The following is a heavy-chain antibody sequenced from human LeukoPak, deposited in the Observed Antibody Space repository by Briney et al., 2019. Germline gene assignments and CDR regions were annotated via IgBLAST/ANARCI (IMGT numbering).Heavy chain of an antibody. V-gene: IGHV4-59*01. D-gene: IGHD5-24*01. CDR2: IYYSGST. J-gene: IGHJ2*01. Sequence: SETLSLTCTVSGGSINSYYWGWIRQPPGKGLEWIGYIYYSGSTNYNPSLKSRVTISVDTSKNQFSLKLSSVTAADTAVYYCARMRDGYKNWYFDLWGRGTLVTVSS. CDR1: GGSINSYY. CDR3: ARMRDGYKNWYFDL.